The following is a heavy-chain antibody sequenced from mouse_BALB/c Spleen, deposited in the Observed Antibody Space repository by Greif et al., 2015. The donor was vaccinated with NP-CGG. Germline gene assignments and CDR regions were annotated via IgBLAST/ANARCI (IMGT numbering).Heavy chain of an antibody. CDR2: ISYSGST. CDR3: ARTGYNYFDY. V-gene: IGHV3-2*02. D-gene: IGHD1-2*01. J-gene: IGHJ2*01. CDR1: GYSITSDYA. Sequence: EVQLQQSGPGLVKPSQSLSLTCTVTGYSITSDYAWNWIRQFPGNKLEWMGYISYSGSTSYNPSLKSRISITRDTSKNQFFLQLNSVTTEDTATYYCARTGYNYFDYWGQGTTLTVSS.